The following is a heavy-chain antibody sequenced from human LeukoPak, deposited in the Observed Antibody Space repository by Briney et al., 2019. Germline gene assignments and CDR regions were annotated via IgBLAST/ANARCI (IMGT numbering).Heavy chain of an antibody. Sequence: GGSLRLSCAASGFTFSSYSMNWVRQAPGKGLESVSSISSSSSYIYYADSVKGRFTISRDNAKNSLYLQMNSLRAEDTAVYYCAREGAGNDFWSNYYFDYWGQGTLVTVSS. CDR3: AREGAGNDFWSNYYFDY. J-gene: IGHJ4*02. CDR1: GFTFSSYS. CDR2: ISSSSSYI. V-gene: IGHV3-21*01. D-gene: IGHD3-3*01.